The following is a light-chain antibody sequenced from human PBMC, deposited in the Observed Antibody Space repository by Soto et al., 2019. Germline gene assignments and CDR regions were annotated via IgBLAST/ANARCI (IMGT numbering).Light chain of an antibody. CDR1: QSVSSN. CDR3: HHYSNWPPYT. J-gene: IGKJ2*01. CDR2: GAS. Sequence: EVVMTQSPATLSVSPGERATLSCRASQSVSSNLAWYQQKPGQAPRLLIYGASTRAAGIPVRFSGSGSATEFTLTISSLQYEDFGVYYCHHYSNWPPYTFGQGTKLEIK. V-gene: IGKV3D-15*01.